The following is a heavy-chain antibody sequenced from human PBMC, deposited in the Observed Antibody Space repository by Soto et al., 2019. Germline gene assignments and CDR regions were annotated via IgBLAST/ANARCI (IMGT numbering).Heavy chain of an antibody. CDR3: ATQIYDSDTGPNFQYYFDS. D-gene: IGHD3-22*01. J-gene: IGHJ4*02. V-gene: IGHV5-10-1*01. CDR2: IDPSDSQT. CDR1: GYRYAGYW. Sequence: VESLKLSCKGSGYRYAGYWITWVRQKPAKGLEWMGRIDPSDSQTYYSPSFRGHVTISVTKSITTVFLQWSSLRASDTAMYYCATQIYDSDTGPNFQYYFDSWGQGTPVTVSS.